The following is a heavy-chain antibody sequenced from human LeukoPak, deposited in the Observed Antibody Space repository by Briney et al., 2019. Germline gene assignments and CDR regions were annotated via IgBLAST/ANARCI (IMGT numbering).Heavy chain of an antibody. CDR1: GFTFSSYG. CDR2: ITNGGST. V-gene: IGHV3-23*01. CDR3: AKAPYGSGSYGPYYFDY. Sequence: GGSLRLSCAASGFTFSSYGMSWVRQAPGKGLEWVSGITNGGSTYYGDSAKGRFTISRDNSKNTLYLQMNSLRAEDTAVYYCAKAPYGSGSYGPYYFDYWGQGTLVTVSS. D-gene: IGHD3-10*01. J-gene: IGHJ4*02.